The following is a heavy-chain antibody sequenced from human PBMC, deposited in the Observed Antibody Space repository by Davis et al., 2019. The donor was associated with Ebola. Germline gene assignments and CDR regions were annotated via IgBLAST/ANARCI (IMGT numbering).Heavy chain of an antibody. CDR3: ARGQSSGWFGKSAYYFYMDV. CDR2: IWNDGSEK. J-gene: IGHJ6*03. Sequence: GESLKISCAASGFTFSTYGMHWVRQAPGKGLDWVAVIWNDGSEKYYADSVKGRFTVSRDNSENTLYLQMNSLGLDDTAVYYCARGQSSGWFGKSAYYFYMDVWGKGTPVTVSS. CDR1: GFTFSTYG. D-gene: IGHD6-19*01. V-gene: IGHV3-33*01.